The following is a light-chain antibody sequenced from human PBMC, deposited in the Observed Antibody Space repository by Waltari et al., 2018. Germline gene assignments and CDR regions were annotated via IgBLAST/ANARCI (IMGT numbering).Light chain of an antibody. CDR2: WAS. J-gene: IGKJ4*01. CDR3: HQYYITPLT. Sequence: DIVMTQSPDSLAVSLGERATVNCNSSQSVFYSSNNKDYLAWYQKKPGQPPKLLIYWASTRVSGVPARFSGSGSGTDFTLTISSLQAEDVAVYYCHQYYITPLTFGGGTKVEIK. CDR1: QSVFYSSNNKDY. V-gene: IGKV4-1*01.